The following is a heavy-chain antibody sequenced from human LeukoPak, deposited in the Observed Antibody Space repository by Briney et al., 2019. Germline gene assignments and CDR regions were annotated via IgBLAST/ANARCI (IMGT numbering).Heavy chain of an antibody. CDR1: GFTSSSYE. Sequence: PGGSLRLSCAASGFTSSSYEMNWVRQAPGKGLEWVSYISSTAGTTYYADSVKGRFTISRDNAKNSLYLQMNSLRAEDTAVYFCARQQQQLWYDWGQGTLVTVSS. J-gene: IGHJ4*02. D-gene: IGHD5-18*01. CDR2: ISSTAGTT. CDR3: ARQQQQLWYD. V-gene: IGHV3-48*03.